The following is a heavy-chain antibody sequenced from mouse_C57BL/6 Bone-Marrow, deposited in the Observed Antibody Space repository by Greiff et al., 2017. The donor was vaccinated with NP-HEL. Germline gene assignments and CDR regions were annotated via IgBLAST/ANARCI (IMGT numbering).Heavy chain of an antibody. CDR3: ASGIYYGNY. J-gene: IGHJ3*01. CDR2: IWGVGST. Sequence: VKVEESGPGLVAPSQSLSITCTVSGFSLTSYGVDWVRQSPGKGLEWLGVIWGVGSTNYNSALKSRLSISKDNSKSQVFLKMNSLQTDDTAMYYCASGIYYGNYWGQGTLVTVSA. V-gene: IGHV2-6*01. CDR1: GFSLTSYG. D-gene: IGHD2-1*01.